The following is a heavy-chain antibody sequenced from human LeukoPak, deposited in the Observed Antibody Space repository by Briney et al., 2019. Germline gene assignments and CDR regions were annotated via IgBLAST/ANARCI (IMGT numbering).Heavy chain of an antibody. CDR3: ATLGGLYYESHGYPDFDH. CDR2: INQSGST. Sequence: SETLSLTCSVSGGSLSPYYWSWIRQPPGGGLEWLGEINQSGSTNYNPSLKSRVTISVEKFKNQFSLEVTSVTAADTAIYYCATLGGLYYESHGYPDFDHWGQGTLDTVSS. D-gene: IGHD3-22*01. J-gene: IGHJ4*02. CDR1: GGSLSPYY. V-gene: IGHV4-34*01.